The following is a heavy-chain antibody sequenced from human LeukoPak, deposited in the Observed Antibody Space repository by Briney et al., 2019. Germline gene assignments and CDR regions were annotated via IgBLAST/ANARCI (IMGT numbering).Heavy chain of an antibody. D-gene: IGHD2-15*01. V-gene: IGHV4-59*01. J-gene: IGHJ4*02. CDR2: IYYSGTT. CDR3: ARDRASAGGFDY. Sequence: SETLSLTCSVSGGSISPYYWSWIRQPPGKGLEWIGYIYYSGTTNYNPSLQSRVTISVATSKNQFSLKLSSVTAADTALYYCARDRASAGGFDYWGQGTLVTVSS. CDR1: GGSISPYY.